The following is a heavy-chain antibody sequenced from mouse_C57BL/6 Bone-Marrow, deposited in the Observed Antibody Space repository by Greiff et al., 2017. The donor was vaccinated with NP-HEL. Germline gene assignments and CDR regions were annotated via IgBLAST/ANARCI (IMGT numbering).Heavy chain of an antibody. D-gene: IGHD2-5*01. CDR3: TREGSYSNYGGFAY. Sequence: EVQLVESGEGLVKPGGSLKLSCAASGFTFSSYAMSWVRQTPEKRLEWVAYISSGGDYIYYADTVKGRFTISRDNARNTLYLQMSSLKSEDTAMYYCTREGSYSNYGGFAYWGKGTLVTVSA. CDR1: GFTFSSYA. J-gene: IGHJ3*01. V-gene: IGHV5-9-1*02. CDR2: ISSGGDYI.